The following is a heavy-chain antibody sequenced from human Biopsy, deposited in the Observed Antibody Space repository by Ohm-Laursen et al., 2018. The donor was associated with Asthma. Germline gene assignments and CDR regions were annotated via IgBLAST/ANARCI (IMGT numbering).Heavy chain of an antibody. V-gene: IGHV1-69*13. CDR3: ARGYSGSDRIVYYYSGLEV. CDR1: GYTFTGYY. CDR2: LIPVLGTP. J-gene: IGHJ6*02. Sequence: ASVKVSCKVSGYTFTGYYVMWLRQAPGQGLEWMGGLIPVLGTPDHAQMFEGRVTITADESTSTAYMELSSLSSEDTAVYYCARGYSGSDRIVYYYSGLEVWGQGTTVTVSS. D-gene: IGHD5-12*01.